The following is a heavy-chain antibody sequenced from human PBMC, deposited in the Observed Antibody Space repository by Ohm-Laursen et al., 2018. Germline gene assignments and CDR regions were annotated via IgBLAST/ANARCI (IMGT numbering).Heavy chain of an antibody. CDR3: ARDRMAVAGNYYYYGLDV. CDR2: IYYSGRT. Sequence: TLSLTCTVSGGSISSYYWSWIRQPPGKGLEWIGYIYYSGRTNYNPSLKSRVTLSVDTSKNQLSLRLRSVTAADTAVYYCARDRMAVAGNYYYYGLDVWGQGTTVTVSS. CDR1: GGSISSYY. J-gene: IGHJ6*02. D-gene: IGHD6-19*01. V-gene: IGHV4-59*01.